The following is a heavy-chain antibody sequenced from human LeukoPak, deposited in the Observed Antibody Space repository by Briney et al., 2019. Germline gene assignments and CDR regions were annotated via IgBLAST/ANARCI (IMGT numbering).Heavy chain of an antibody. Sequence: ASVKVSCKASGYTFTSYDINWVRQATGQGLEWMGWMSPNSGNTGYAQKFQGRVTMTRDTSIGTAYLELSSLRSEDTAVYYCARESDSSGYYPTTLYYYGMDVWGQGTTVTVSS. CDR2: MSPNSGNT. CDR1: GYTFTSYD. V-gene: IGHV1-8*01. D-gene: IGHD3-22*01. CDR3: ARESDSSGYYPTTLYYYGMDV. J-gene: IGHJ6*02.